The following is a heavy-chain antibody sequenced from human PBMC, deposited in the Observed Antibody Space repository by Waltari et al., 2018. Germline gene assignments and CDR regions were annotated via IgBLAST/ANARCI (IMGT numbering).Heavy chain of an antibody. CDR3: ARTWGYSPPLGWFDP. J-gene: IGHJ5*02. V-gene: IGHV4-34*01. Sequence: QVQLHQWGAGLFKPSETLSLTCAVSGGLFPGSSWSWIRQSPDKGLEWIGEISHSGSTNYNPSLKSRVTMSVDTIKKQFSLKLTSVTAADTAVYFCARTWGYSPPLGWFDPWGRGTRVTVSS. CDR1: GGLFPGSS. CDR2: ISHSGST. D-gene: IGHD1-26*01.